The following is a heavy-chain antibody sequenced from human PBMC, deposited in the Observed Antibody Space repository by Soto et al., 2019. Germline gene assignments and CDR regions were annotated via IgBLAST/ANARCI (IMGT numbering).Heavy chain of an antibody. Sequence: ASVKVSCKASGYTFTSYGISWVRQAPGQGLEWMGWISAYNGNTNYAQKLQGRVTMTTDTSTSTAYMELRSLRSDDTAVYYCARVVIVVVTAQTNYFDYWGQGTLVTVSS. CDR3: ARVVIVVVTAQTNYFDY. CDR1: GYTFTSYG. CDR2: ISAYNGNT. J-gene: IGHJ4*02. V-gene: IGHV1-18*01. D-gene: IGHD2-21*02.